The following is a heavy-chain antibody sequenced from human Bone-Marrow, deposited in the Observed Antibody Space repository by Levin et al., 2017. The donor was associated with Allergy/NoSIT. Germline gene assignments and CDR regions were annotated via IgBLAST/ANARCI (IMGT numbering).Heavy chain of an antibody. Sequence: ASVKVSCKASGYTFTSYDINWVRQATGQGLEWMGWMNPNSGNTGYAQKFQGRVTMTRNTSISTAYMELSSLRSEDTAVYYCASRGMATITSDFDYWGQGTLVTVSS. D-gene: IGHD5-24*01. J-gene: IGHJ4*02. CDR2: MNPNSGNT. V-gene: IGHV1-8*01. CDR3: ASRGMATITSDFDY. CDR1: GYTFTSYD.